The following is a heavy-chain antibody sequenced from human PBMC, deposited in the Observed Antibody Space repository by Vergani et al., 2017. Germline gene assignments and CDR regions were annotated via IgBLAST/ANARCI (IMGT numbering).Heavy chain of an antibody. CDR1: GFTFRIYG. Sequence: QVQLVESGGGVVQPGGSLRLSCIASGFTFRIYGMNWVRQAPGKGLEWVEFIRYDGTKRIYGDSVKGRFTISRDNSQTTVFLQMNSLRADDSAVYYCTKAGQYDSDNFHDSWGQGALVTVAS. D-gene: IGHD3-22*01. J-gene: IGHJ1*01. CDR2: IRYDGTKR. V-gene: IGHV3-30*02. CDR3: TKAGQYDSDNFHDS.